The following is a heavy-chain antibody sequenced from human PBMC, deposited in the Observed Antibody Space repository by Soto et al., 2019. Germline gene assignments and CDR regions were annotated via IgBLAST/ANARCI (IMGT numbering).Heavy chain of an antibody. CDR2: ISYDGSNK. J-gene: IGHJ6*02. D-gene: IGHD3-16*02. V-gene: IGHV3-30-3*01. CDR1: GFTFSSYA. CDR3: ARDVFPMTYRYYSYGMDV. Sequence: GGSLRLSCAASGFTFSSYAMHWVRQAPGKGLEWVAVISYDGSNKYYADSVKGRFTISRDNSKNTLYLQMNSLRAEDTAVYYCARDVFPMTYRYYSYGMDVWGQGTTVTVSS.